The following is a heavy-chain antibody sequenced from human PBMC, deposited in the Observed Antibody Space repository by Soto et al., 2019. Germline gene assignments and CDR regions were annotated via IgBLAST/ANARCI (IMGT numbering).Heavy chain of an antibody. CDR3: ARVKRAISSYDRVDP. D-gene: IGHD5-12*01. CDR2: IFHTGSN. Sequence: PSETLSLTCAVSGGSISSGGYCWSWIRQSPGKGLEWIGYIFHTGSNYYNPSLKSRITLSIDTSNNHFSLKISSMTAADTAMYFWARVKRAISSYDRVDPWGQRXLVTVSS. V-gene: IGHV4-30-2*06. CDR1: GGSISSGGYC. J-gene: IGHJ5*02.